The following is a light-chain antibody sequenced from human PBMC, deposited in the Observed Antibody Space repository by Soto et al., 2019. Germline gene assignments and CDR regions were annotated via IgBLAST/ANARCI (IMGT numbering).Light chain of an antibody. CDR3: QQRNYWLS. Sequence: EVVLTQSPATLSLSPGQRATLSCRASHSVGTNLMWYQQKPGQPPRLLISYASNRATGIPGRFSGGGSGTDFTLTISSLEPEDFAVYYCQQRNYWLSFGGGTKVYIK. CDR2: YAS. CDR1: HSVGTN. J-gene: IGKJ4*01. V-gene: IGKV3-11*01.